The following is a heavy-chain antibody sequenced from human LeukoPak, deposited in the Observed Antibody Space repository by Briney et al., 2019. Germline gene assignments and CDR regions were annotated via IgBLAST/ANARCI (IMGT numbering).Heavy chain of an antibody. CDR1: GFTFSSYA. D-gene: IGHD2-2*01. Sequence: GGSLRLSCAASGFTFSSYAMSWVRQAPGKGLEWVSAISGSGGSTYYADSVKGRFTISRDNSKNTLYLQMNSLRAEDTAAYYCAKNRGSSITSCFDYWGQGTLVTVSS. J-gene: IGHJ4*02. CDR2: ISGSGGST. CDR3: AKNRGSSITSCFDY. V-gene: IGHV3-23*01.